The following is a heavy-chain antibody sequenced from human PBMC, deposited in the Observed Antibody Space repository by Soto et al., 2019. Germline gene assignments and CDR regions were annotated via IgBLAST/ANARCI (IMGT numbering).Heavy chain of an antibody. CDR3: AREVTVASYSFDF. J-gene: IGHJ4*02. V-gene: IGHV1-69*01. D-gene: IGHD5-12*01. Sequence: VKVSCKASGGTFNNYALSWVRQAPGQGLEWMGGIIPIFNSANYAQKFQGRVTITADDSTSTAYMELRSLRPDDTAVYYCAREVTVASYSFDFWGQGTLVTVSS. CDR1: GGTFNNYA. CDR2: IIPIFNSA.